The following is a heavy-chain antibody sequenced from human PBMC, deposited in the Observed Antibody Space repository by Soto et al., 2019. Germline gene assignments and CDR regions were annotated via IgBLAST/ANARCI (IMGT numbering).Heavy chain of an antibody. CDR3: AGPGYSSQDY. V-gene: IGHV3-23*01. CDR2: ISGSGDGT. Sequence: EVQLLESGGGLVQPGGSLRLSCAASGFTFSSFALSWVRQAPGKGLEWVSAISGSGDGTDYADSVKGRFTISRDNSKNTLYLQMNSLRAEDTAVYHCAGPGYSSQDYWGQGALVTVSS. D-gene: IGHD5-18*01. CDR1: GFTFSSFA. J-gene: IGHJ4*02.